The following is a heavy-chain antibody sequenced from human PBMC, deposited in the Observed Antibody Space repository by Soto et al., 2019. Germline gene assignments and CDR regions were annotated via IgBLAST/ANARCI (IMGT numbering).Heavy chain of an antibody. CDR3: ARDPQGDYYGSGSGPDY. D-gene: IGHD3-10*01. CDR2: IDAGNGNT. J-gene: IGHJ4*02. V-gene: IGHV1-3*01. CDR1: GYTFTSYA. Sequence: QVQLVQSGAEVKKPGASVKVSCKASGYTFTSYAMHWVRQAPGQRLEWMGWIDAGNGNTKYSQKFQGRVTITRDTSASTAYMELSSLRSEDTAVYYCARDPQGDYYGSGSGPDYWGQGTLVTVSS.